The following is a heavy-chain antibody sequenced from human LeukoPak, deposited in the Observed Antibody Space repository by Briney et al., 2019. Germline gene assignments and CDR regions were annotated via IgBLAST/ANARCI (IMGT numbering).Heavy chain of an antibody. V-gene: IGHV7-4-1*02. Sequence: ASVKVSCKASGYTFTGYAMNWVRQAPGQGLEWMGWINTNTGNPTYAQGFTGRFVFSLDTSVSTAYLQISSLKAEDTAVYYCARDGLEWLRLGRYYGMDVWGQGTTVTVSS. CDR1: GYTFTGYA. CDR3: ARDGLEWLRLGRYYGMDV. CDR2: INTNTGNP. D-gene: IGHD5-12*01. J-gene: IGHJ6*02.